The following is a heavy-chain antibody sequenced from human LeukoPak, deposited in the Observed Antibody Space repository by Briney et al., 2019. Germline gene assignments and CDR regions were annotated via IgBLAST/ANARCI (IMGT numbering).Heavy chain of an antibody. J-gene: IGHJ3*02. D-gene: IGHD2-2*01. V-gene: IGHV1-2*04. Sequence: ASVKVSCKASGYTFTGYYMHWVRQAPGQGLEWMGWINPNSGGTNYAQKFQGWVTMTRDTSISTAYMELSRLRSDDTAVYYCARAHCSSTSCRSGYDAFDIWGQGTMVTVSS. CDR3: ARAHCSSTSCRSGYDAFDI. CDR1: GYTFTGYY. CDR2: INPNSGGT.